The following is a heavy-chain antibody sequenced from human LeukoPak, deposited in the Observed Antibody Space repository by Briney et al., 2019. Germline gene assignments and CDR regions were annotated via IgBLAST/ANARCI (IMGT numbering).Heavy chain of an antibody. D-gene: IGHD2-2*01. V-gene: IGHV1-69*05. CDR1: VCTVISYA. CDR3: ARDPGGYCSTTSCYVPNWFAH. CDR2: SIARFGTA. Sequence: SEKVSRKASVCTVISYAISWVRQAPGQGREGRGGSIARFGTANDAQKVQGRVTITTDESTSTAYMELGSRRATEAAVYYCARDPGGYCSTTSCYVPNWFAHWGQGTLVTVSS. J-gene: IGHJ5*02.